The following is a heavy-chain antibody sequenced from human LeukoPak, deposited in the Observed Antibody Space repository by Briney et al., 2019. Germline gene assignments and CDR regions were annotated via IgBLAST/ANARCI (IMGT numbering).Heavy chain of an antibody. CDR3: AKCRGISWSDYFDY. D-gene: IGHD6-13*01. J-gene: IGHJ4*02. CDR2: ISDSGGST. CDR1: GFSLSRYA. V-gene: IGHV3-23*01. Sequence: QPGASLRLSCAVSGFSLSRYAMSWVRKAPGKGLEWVSAISDSGGSTYYADSVKGRFTISRDNSRNTLYLQMNTLRAEDTAVYYCAKCRGISWSDYFDYWGQGTLVTVSS.